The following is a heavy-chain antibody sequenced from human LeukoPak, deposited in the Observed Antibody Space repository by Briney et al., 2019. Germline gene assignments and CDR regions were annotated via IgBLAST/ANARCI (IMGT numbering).Heavy chain of an antibody. D-gene: IGHD3-3*01. CDR1: GGSFSGYY. CDR3: ARGDSYYDFWSGLTSQKNYYYYYMDV. V-gene: IGHV4-34*01. J-gene: IGHJ6*03. CDR2: INHSGST. Sequence: PSETLSLTCAVYGGSFSGYYWSWIRQPPGKGLEWIGEINHSGSTNYNPSLKSRVTISVDTSKNQFSLKLSSVTAADTAVYYCARGDSYYDFWSGLTSQKNYYYYYMDVWGKGTTVTVSS.